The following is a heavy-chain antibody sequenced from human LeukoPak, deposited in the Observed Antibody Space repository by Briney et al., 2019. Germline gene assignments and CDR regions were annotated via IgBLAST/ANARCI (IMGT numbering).Heavy chain of an antibody. CDR1: GYTFTGYY. CDR3: ARDHYYYYYMDV. Sequence: GASVKVSCKASGYTFTGYYTHWVRQAPGQGLEWMGWIDPNSGGTNYAQKFQGRVTMTRDTSISTAYMELSRLRSDDTAVYYCARDHYYYYYMDVWGKGTTVTVSS. CDR2: IDPNSGGT. J-gene: IGHJ6*03. V-gene: IGHV1-2*02.